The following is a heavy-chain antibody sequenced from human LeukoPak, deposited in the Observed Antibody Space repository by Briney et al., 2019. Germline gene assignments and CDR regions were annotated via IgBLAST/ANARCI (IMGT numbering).Heavy chain of an antibody. CDR3: ARDLEPYCSGGSCSRLGY. CDR1: GFTFSGYS. D-gene: IGHD2-15*01. Sequence: PGGSLRLSCGASGFTFSGYSMNWVRQAPGKGLEWVSGISPSGGITYYTDSVKGRFTISRGNSKNTQSLQMNSLRAEDTAVYYCARDLEPYCSGGSCSRLGYWGQGTLVTVSS. V-gene: IGHV3-23*01. CDR2: ISPSGGIT. J-gene: IGHJ4*02.